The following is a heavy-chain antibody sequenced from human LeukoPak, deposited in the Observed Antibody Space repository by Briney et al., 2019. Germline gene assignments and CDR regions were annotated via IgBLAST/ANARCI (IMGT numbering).Heavy chain of an antibody. CDR2: ITPSGGST. CDR3: ASGTGIAARRGAFDI. Sequence: ASVKVSCKASGYTFTSYYMHWVRQAPGQGHEWMGIITPSGGSTSYAQKFQGRVTMTRDMSTSTVYMELSSLRSEDTAVYYCASGTGIAARRGAFDIWGQGTMVTVSS. CDR1: GYTFTSYY. D-gene: IGHD6-6*01. V-gene: IGHV1-46*01. J-gene: IGHJ3*02.